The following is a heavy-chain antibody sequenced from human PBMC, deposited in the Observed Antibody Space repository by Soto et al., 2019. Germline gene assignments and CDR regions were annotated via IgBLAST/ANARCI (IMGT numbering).Heavy chain of an antibody. J-gene: IGHJ5*02. CDR1: GGTFSSYA. CDR3: ARDEYYYDSSGYFGWFDP. Sequence: QVQLVQSGAEVKKPGSSVKVSCKASGGTFSSYAISWVRQAPGQGLEWMGGIIPIFGTANYAQKFQGRVTITADESTSTAYMELSSLRSEDTAVYYCARDEYYYDSSGYFGWFDPWGQGTLVTVSS. D-gene: IGHD3-22*01. CDR2: IIPIFGTA. V-gene: IGHV1-69*12.